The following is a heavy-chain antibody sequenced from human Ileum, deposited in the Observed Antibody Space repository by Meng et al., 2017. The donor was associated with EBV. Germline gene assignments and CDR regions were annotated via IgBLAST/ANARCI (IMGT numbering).Heavy chain of an antibody. CDR1: GGSVISNNW. J-gene: IGHJ4*02. D-gene: IGHD3-9*01. CDR3: AKVSLTGTFYDH. CDR2: IFHIGST. Sequence: QVHLQESGPGLVKPSETLSLTCAVSGGSVISNNWWSWVRQPPGKGLEWIGEIFHIGSTNNSPSLKSRVTISVDNSKNQFSLSLTSVTAADTAIYYCAKVSLTGTFYDHWGQGILVTVSS. V-gene: IGHV4-4*02.